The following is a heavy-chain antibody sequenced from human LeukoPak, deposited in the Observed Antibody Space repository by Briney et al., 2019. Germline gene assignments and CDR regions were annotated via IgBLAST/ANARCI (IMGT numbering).Heavy chain of an antibody. J-gene: IGHJ4*02. D-gene: IGHD3-10*01. CDR3: ARDYYASGSHDY. CDR2: IRPDGSDK. V-gene: IGHV3-7*01. Sequence: SGGSLRLSCAASEFAFSNYWMTWVRQAPGMGLEWVGNIRPDGSDKYYGDSVKGRFTISRDNAKNSLYLQMNSLRAEDTAVYYCARDYYASGSHDYWGQGTLVTVSS. CDR1: EFAFSNYW.